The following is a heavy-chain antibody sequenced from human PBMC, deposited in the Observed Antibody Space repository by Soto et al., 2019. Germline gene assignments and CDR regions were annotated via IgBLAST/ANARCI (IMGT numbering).Heavy chain of an antibody. CDR2: IYYSGST. V-gene: IGHV4-59*01. D-gene: IGHD1-26*01. Sequence: QVQLQESGPGLVKPSETLSLTCTVSGDAISSDYWTWIRQPPGKGLEWIGNIYYSGSTDYNPTLRSRVSTSVDTPRNQLSLSLTSVTAADTALYYCARIRIVNGHWYVDPWGQGALVTVSS. J-gene: IGHJ5*02. CDR1: GDAISSDY. CDR3: ARIRIVNGHWYVDP.